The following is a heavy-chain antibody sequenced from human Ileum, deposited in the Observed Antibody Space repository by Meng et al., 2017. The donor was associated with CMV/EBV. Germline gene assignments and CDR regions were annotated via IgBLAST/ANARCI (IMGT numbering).Heavy chain of an antibody. CDR1: GFTFSGYY. CDR3: VRSSGWSRFDY. V-gene: IGHV1-2*02. J-gene: IGHJ4*02. D-gene: IGHD6-19*01. CDR2: INSKNDGT. Sequence: QVKLVQSGAEGKKPGASVKVSCTTSGFTFSGYYIHWVRQAPGQGLEWMGWINSKNDGTNYARKFQGRVTMTRETSISTAHMELSGLMSDDTAVYYCVRSSGWSRFDYWGQGTLVTVSS.